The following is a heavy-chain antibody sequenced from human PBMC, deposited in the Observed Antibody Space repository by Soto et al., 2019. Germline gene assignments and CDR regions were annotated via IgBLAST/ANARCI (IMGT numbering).Heavy chain of an antibody. D-gene: IGHD2-2*01. Sequence: PGGSLRLSCAASGFPFSNAWMNWVRLDPGKGLEWISTISASGGRPSYADSVQGRFIISRDNPMNTVYLQMSSLRAEDTAMYYCAKARCSTSDCYVPDSWGQGTLVTVSS. V-gene: IGHV3-23*01. J-gene: IGHJ5*01. CDR2: ISASGGRP. CDR3: AKARCSTSDCYVPDS. CDR1: GFPFSNAW.